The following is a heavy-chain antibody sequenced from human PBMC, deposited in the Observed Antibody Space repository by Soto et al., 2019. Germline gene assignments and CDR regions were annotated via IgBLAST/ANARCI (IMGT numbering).Heavy chain of an antibody. CDR1: GYSFSSYW. D-gene: IGHD6-13*01. CDR3: ARRLYTAAAGYYYGMDV. V-gene: IGHV5-10-1*01. J-gene: IGHJ6*02. CDR2: IDPSDSYT. Sequence: PGESLKISCKGSGYSFSSYWISWVRQMPGKGLEWMGRIDPSDSYTNYSPSFQGHVTISADKSISTAYLQWSSLKASDTAMYYCARRLYTAAAGYYYGMDVWGQGTTVT.